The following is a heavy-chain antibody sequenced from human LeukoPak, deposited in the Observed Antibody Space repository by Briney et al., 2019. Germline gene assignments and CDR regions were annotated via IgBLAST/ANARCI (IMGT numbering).Heavy chain of an antibody. CDR3: ARRVAAAGTYYFDY. V-gene: IGHV4-59*08. Sequence: SETLSLTCTVSGGSISSYYWSWIRQPPGKGLEWIGYIYYSGSTNYNPSLKSRVTISVDTSKNQFSLKLSSMTAADTAVYYCARRVAAAGTYYFDYWGQGTLVTVSS. J-gene: IGHJ4*02. CDR2: IYYSGST. CDR1: GGSISSYY. D-gene: IGHD6-13*01.